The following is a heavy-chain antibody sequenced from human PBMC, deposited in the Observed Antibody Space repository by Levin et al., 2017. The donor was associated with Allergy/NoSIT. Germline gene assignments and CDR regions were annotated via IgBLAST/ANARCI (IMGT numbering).Heavy chain of an antibody. CDR2: INSDGSST. CDR3: ARGRWTGDAFDI. CDR1: GFTFSSYW. J-gene: IGHJ3*02. V-gene: IGHV3-74*01. Sequence: GESLKISCAASGFTFSSYWMHWVRQAPGKGLVWVSRINSDGSSTSYADSVKGRFTISRDNAKNTLYLQMNSLRAEDTAVYYCARGRWTGDAFDIWGQGTMVTVSS. D-gene: IGHD2-15*01.